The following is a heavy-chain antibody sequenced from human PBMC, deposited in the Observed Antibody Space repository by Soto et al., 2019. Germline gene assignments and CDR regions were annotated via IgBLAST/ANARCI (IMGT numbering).Heavy chain of an antibody. Sequence: SGTLCLTCAVSGDSVSSGSHSWSWIRQPPGRGLEWVGYMSYIGTTNYNPSLKSRLAMSIDTSKNQFSMRLSSVTASDTALYFCARYKIGSLDYWGQGTLVT. V-gene: IGHV4-61*01. D-gene: IGHD1-20*01. CDR3: ARYKIGSLDY. CDR1: GDSVSSGSHS. J-gene: IGHJ4*02. CDR2: MSYIGTT.